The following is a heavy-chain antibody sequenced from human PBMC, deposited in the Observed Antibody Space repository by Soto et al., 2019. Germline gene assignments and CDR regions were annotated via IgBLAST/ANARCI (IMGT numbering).Heavy chain of an antibody. CDR2: VYYSGST. CDR3: ARRRSSSSFVDY. V-gene: IGHV4-39*01. Sequence: SETLSLTCTVSGGSISINSHYWGWVRQPPGKGLEWLGSVYYSGSTYYNPSLKSRVTISIDTSKNQFSLKLSSVTAADTAVYYCARRRSSSSFVDYWGQGTLVTVSS. J-gene: IGHJ4*02. D-gene: IGHD6-6*01. CDR1: GGSISINSHY.